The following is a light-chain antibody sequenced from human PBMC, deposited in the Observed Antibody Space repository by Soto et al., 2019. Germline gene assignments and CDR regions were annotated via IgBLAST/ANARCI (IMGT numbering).Light chain of an antibody. V-gene: IGLV2-14*01. J-gene: IGLJ2*01. CDR1: SSDVGGYNY. CDR3: SSYTSSSTLVX. CDR2: EVS. Sequence: QSALTQPASVSGSPGQSITISCTGTSSDVGGYNYVSWYQQHPGKAPKLMIYEVSNRPSGVSNRFSGSKSGNTASLTISGLQAEDEADYYCSSYTSSSTLVXFGGGTXVTVL.